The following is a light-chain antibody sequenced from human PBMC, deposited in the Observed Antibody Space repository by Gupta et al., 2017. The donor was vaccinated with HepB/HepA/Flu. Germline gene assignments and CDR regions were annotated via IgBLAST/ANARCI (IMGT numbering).Light chain of an antibody. V-gene: IGKV3-11*01. J-gene: IGKJ4*01. CDR1: QSVSSY. CDR2: DAS. CDR3: QQRSNWPLT. Sequence: EIVLTQSPATLSLSPGERAILSCRASQSVSSYLAWYQQKPGQAPRLLMYDASKRATGISVRFSGSGSGTDFTLIISSLEPEDSAVYYCQQRSNWPLTFGGGTKVEIK.